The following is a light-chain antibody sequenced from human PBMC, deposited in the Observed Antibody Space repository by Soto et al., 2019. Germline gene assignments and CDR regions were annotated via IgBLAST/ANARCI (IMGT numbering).Light chain of an antibody. CDR1: SSDVGRYNY. Sequence: QSALTQPASVSGSPGQSITISCTGTSSDVGRYNYVSWYQQHPGKAPKLIIYEVTNRPSGVSTRFSGSKSGNTASLTISGLQAEDEADYYCNSYTASSTRVFGGGTKVTVL. CDR2: EVT. J-gene: IGLJ3*02. V-gene: IGLV2-14*03. CDR3: NSYTASSTRV.